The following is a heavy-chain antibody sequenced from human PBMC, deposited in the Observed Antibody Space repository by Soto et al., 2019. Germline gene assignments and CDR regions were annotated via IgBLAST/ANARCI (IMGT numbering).Heavy chain of an antibody. CDR3: AEERYGDPRRDI. J-gene: IGHJ6*02. D-gene: IGHD5-18*01. V-gene: IGHV3-23*01. CDR1: GFTFSSCA. Sequence: GGSLRLSCAASGFTFSSCAMSWVRRAPKKGLEWVSAMSGSGGNKYCGDSVKGRFTISRDNSRNTLYLQINSLKADDTAVYYCAEERYGDPRRDIWGQETTVTIAS. CDR2: MSGSGGNK.